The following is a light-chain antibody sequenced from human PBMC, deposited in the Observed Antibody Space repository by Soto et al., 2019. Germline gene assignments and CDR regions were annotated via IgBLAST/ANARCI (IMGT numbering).Light chain of an antibody. Sequence: VVLTQSPATLSLSPGERATLSCRTSLSVSVYLDWYQQKPGQAPRLLISDASNRATGIPARFSGSGSGTDFTLTISSREPEDFAVYYCHQRQYWPPITFGQGPRLEIK. CDR2: DAS. CDR1: LSVSVY. CDR3: HQRQYWPPIT. J-gene: IGKJ5*01. V-gene: IGKV3-11*01.